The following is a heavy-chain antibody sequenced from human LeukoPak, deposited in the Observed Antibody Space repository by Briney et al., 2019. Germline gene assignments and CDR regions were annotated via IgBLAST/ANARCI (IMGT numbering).Heavy chain of an antibody. Sequence: GGSLRLSCAASGFTVSSNYMSWVRQAPGKGLEWVSVIYSGGSTYYADSVKGRFTISRDNSKNTLYLQMNSLRAEDTAVYYCARDQHSSSSSGSYDYWGQGTLVTVSS. CDR1: GFTVSSNY. D-gene: IGHD6-6*01. J-gene: IGHJ4*02. CDR2: IYSGGST. CDR3: ARDQHSSSSSGSYDY. V-gene: IGHV3-66*01.